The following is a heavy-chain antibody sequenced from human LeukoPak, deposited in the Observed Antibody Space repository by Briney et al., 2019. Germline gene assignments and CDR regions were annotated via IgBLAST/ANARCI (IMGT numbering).Heavy chain of an antibody. D-gene: IGHD1-26*01. CDR2: IYYSGST. Sequence: PSETLSLTCTVSGGSISSSSYYWGWIRQPPGKGLEWIGSIYYSGSTYYNPSLKSRVAISVDTSKNQFSLKLSSVTAADTAVYYCARHKHRQELPSDYWGQGTLVTVSS. J-gene: IGHJ4*02. V-gene: IGHV4-39*01. CDR3: ARHKHRQELPSDY. CDR1: GGSISSSSYY.